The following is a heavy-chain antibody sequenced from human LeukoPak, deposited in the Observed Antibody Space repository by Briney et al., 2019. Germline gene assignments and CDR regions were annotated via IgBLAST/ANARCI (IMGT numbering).Heavy chain of an antibody. CDR2: IYSGGST. Sequence: GGSLRLSCAASGFTVSSNYMSWVRQAPGKGLEWVSVIYSGGSTYYADSVKGRFTISRDNSKNTLYLQMHSLRVEDTAVYFCARDPGAFPYFFDNWGQGTLVTVSS. J-gene: IGHJ4*02. CDR3: ARDPGAFPYFFDN. CDR1: GFTVSSNY. D-gene: IGHD4/OR15-4a*01. V-gene: IGHV3-66*01.